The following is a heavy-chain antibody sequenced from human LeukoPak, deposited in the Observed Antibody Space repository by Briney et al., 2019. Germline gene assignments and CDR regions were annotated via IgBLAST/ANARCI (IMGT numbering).Heavy chain of an antibody. V-gene: IGHV3-9*01. CDR3: AKDKDGYRYYFDY. CDR2: ISWNSGSI. CDR1: GFTFDDYA. J-gene: IGHJ4*02. Sequence: GRSLRLSCAASGFTFDDYAMHWVRQAPGKGLEWVSGISWNSGSIGYADSVKGRFTISRDNAKNSLYLQMNSLRAEDTALYYCAKDKDGYRYYFDYWGQGTLVTVSS. D-gene: IGHD5-18*01.